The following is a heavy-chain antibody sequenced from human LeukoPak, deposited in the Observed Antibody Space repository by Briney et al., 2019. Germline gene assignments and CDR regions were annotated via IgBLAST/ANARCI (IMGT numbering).Heavy chain of an antibody. CDR3: ARSLGLGGSGSYNTYQQYYFDY. CDR2: IYYSGST. V-gene: IGHV4-59*01. CDR1: GGSISSYY. D-gene: IGHD3-10*01. J-gene: IGHJ4*02. Sequence: PSETLSLTCTVSGGSISSYYWSWIRQPPGKGLEWIGYIYYSGSTNYNPSLKSRVTISVDTSKNQFSLKLSSVTAADTAVYYCARSLGLGGSGSYNTYQQYYFDYWGQGTLVTVSS.